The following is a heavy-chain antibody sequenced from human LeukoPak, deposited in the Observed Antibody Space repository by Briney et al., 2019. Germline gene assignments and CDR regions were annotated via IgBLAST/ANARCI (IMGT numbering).Heavy chain of an antibody. J-gene: IGHJ4*02. V-gene: IGHV3-23*01. CDR2: ISGSGGST. D-gene: IGHD3-16*02. Sequence: GGSLRLSCAASRFTFSSYAMSWVRQAPGKGLEWVSAISGSGGSTYYADSVKGRFTISRDNSKNTLYLQMNSLRAEDTAVYYCAKGPYDYVWGSYQLDYWGQGTLVTVSS. CDR3: AKGPYDYVWGSYQLDY. CDR1: RFTFSSYA.